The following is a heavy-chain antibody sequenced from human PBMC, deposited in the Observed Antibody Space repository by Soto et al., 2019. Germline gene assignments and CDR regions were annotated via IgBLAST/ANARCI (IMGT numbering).Heavy chain of an antibody. J-gene: IGHJ4*02. CDR3: ARGILRRKPHY. CDR1: GGSFSGYY. V-gene: IGHV4-34*01. CDR2: INHSGST. Sequence: SATLSLTCAIYGGSFSGYYWSWIRQPPGKGLEWIGEINHSGSTNSNPSLTSRVTISVDTAKTQFSLTLSSVTAVGRAVYYCARGILRRKPHYCRLGTLVNVP.